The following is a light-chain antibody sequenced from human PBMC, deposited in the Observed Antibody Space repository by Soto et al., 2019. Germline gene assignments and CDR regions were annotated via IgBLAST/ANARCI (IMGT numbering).Light chain of an antibody. CDR2: GAA. V-gene: IGKV3-15*01. J-gene: IGKJ1*01. Sequence: EIVMTQSPATLSVSPGERATLSCRASQSVFSSLAWYQQKPGQAPRLLIYGAATRATGIPARFSGSGSGTEFTLTISSRQSEDFAVYFCQQDHNWPWFGKGTKGEIK. CDR1: QSVFSS. CDR3: QQDHNWPW.